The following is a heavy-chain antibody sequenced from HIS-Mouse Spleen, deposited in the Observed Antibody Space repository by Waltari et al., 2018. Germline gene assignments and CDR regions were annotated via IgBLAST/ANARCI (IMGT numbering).Heavy chain of an antibody. CDR3: AREIPYSSSWYDWYFDL. CDR1: GGSISSSSYY. J-gene: IGHJ2*01. V-gene: IGHV4-39*07. CDR2: LYYRSAT. D-gene: IGHD6-13*01. Sequence: QLQLQESGPGLVKPSETLSLTCTVSGGSISSSSYYWGWIRQPPGKGLGRFGSLYYRSATSSNPPLKSRVTISVDTSKNQFSLKLSSVTAADTAVYYCAREIPYSSSWYDWYFDLWGRGTLVTVSS.